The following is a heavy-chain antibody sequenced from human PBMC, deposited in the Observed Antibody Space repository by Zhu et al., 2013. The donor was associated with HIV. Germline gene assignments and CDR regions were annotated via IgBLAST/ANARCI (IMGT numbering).Heavy chain of an antibody. D-gene: IGHD3-22*01. J-gene: IGHJ3*02. Sequence: QVQLVQSGAEVKKPGSSVKVSCKASGGTFSSYAISWVRQAPGQGLEWMGGIIPIFGTANYAQKFQGRVTITADESTSTAYMELSSLRSEDTAVYYCAERPYYYDSSGQVWDAFDIWGQGTMVTVSS. CDR2: IIPIFGTA. V-gene: IGHV1-69*12. CDR1: GGTFSSYA. CDR3: AERPYYYDSSGQVWDAFDI.